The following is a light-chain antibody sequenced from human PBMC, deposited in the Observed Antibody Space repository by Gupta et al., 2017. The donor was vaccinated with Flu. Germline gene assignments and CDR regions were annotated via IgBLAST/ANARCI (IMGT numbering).Light chain of an antibody. V-gene: IGKV3-11*01. Sequence: EIVLTQSPATLSLSPGERATLSCWASQSVRSYLASSQHKPCQAPRLLIYDTSNTSPGIPATSSGSGSGTAFTLTSSIIDPEDFAVYFCQQRSDWPWTFGQGTKLEIK. CDR2: DTS. J-gene: IGKJ1*01. CDR1: QSVRSY. CDR3: QQRSDWPWT.